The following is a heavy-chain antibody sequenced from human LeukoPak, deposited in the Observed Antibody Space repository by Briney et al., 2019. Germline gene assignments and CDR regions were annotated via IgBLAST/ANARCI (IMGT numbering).Heavy chain of an antibody. J-gene: IGHJ4*02. CDR3: VKDSTVTTFDY. V-gene: IGHV3-64D*06. D-gene: IGHD4-17*01. Sequence: GGSLRLSCSASGFTFSSYAIHWVRQAPGKGLEYVSAISSNGGSTYYADSVKGRFTISRDNSKNTLYLQMSSLRAEDTAVYYCVKDSTVTTFDYWGQGTLVTVSS. CDR1: GFTFSSYA. CDR2: ISSNGGST.